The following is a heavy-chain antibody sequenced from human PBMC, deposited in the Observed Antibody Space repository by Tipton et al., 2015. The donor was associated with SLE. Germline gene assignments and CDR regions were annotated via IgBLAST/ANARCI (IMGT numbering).Heavy chain of an antibody. CDR3: ASTYCGGDCYPSYYYYGMDV. CDR2: ITPFNGNT. J-gene: IGHJ6*02. D-gene: IGHD2-21*02. V-gene: IGHV1-45*02. Sequence: QLVQSGAEVKKTGSSVKVSCKASGYTFTYRYLHWVRQAPGQALEWMGWITPFNGNTNYAQKFQDRVTITRDRSMSTAYMELSSLRSEDTAMYYCASTYCGGDCYPSYYYYGMDVWGQGTTVTVSS. CDR1: GYTFTYRY.